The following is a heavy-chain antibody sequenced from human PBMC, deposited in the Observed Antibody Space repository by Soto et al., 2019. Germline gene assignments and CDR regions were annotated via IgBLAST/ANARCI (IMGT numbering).Heavy chain of an antibody. CDR2: IIPLFRTT. Sequence: QVHLIQSGAEVKKPGSSVKVSCQISGDTFTSYAISWVRQAPGQDLEWVGGIIPLFRTTNYAHKFQDRVTITADESTNTAYMELSSLTSEDTAVYYCARNLLAEAYRHGDWGQGTLVTVSS. D-gene: IGHD3-3*01. V-gene: IGHV1-69*01. CDR1: GDTFTSYA. J-gene: IGHJ4*02. CDR3: ARNLLAEAYRHGD.